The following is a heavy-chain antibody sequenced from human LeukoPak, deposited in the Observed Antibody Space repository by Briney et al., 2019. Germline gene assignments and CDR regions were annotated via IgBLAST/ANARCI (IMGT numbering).Heavy chain of an antibody. V-gene: IGHV3-33*01. CDR2: IWYDGSNK. D-gene: IGHD1-26*01. Sequence: GGSLRLSCAASGFTFSSYGMHWVRQAPGKGLEWVAVIWYDGSNKYYADSVKGRFTISRDNSKNTLYLQMNSLRAEDTAVYYCARVGYSGSYPGAFDIWGQGTMVTVSS. J-gene: IGHJ3*02. CDR3: ARVGYSGSYPGAFDI. CDR1: GFTFSSYG.